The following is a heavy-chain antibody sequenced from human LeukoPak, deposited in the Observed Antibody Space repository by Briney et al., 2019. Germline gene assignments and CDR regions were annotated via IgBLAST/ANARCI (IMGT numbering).Heavy chain of an antibody. V-gene: IGHV4-4*07. D-gene: IGHD3-22*01. Sequence: PSETLSLTCTVSGGSISNYFWSWIRQPAGKGLEWIGRIYTSGSTNYNPSLKSRVTMSVDTSKNQFSLKLSSGTAADTAVYYCARDGSHYDSSGYYYFPDYWGQGTLVTVSS. CDR1: GGSISNYF. J-gene: IGHJ4*02. CDR3: ARDGSHYDSSGYYYFPDY. CDR2: IYTSGST.